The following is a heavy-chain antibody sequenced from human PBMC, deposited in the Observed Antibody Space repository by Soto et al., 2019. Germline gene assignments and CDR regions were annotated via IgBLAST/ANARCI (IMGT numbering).Heavy chain of an antibody. J-gene: IGHJ4*02. V-gene: IGHV4-59*08. D-gene: IGHD6-19*01. CDR1: GGSISSYY. Sequence: SETLSLTCTVSGGSISSYYWSWIRQPPGEGLEWIGYIYYSGSTNYNPSLKSRVTISVDTSKNQFSLKLSSVTAADTAVYYCARGAVAGVDYWGQGTLVTVSS. CDR2: IYYSGST. CDR3: ARGAVAGVDY.